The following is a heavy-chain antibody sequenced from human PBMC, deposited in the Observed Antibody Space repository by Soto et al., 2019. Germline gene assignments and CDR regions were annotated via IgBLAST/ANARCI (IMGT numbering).Heavy chain of an antibody. CDR2: IYPSDSDT. V-gene: IGHV5-51*01. CDR3: ARLLLWFGELLPHGPFDY. CDR1: GYSFTSYW. J-gene: IGHJ4*02. Sequence: GESLKISCKGSGYSFTSYWIGWVRQMPGKGLEWMGIIYPSDSDTRYSPSFQGQVTISADKSISTAYLQWSSLKASDTAMYYCARLLLWFGELLPHGPFDYWGQGTQVTVSS. D-gene: IGHD3-10*01.